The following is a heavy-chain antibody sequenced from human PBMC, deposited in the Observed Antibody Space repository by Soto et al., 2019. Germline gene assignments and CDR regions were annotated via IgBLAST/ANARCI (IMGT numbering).Heavy chain of an antibody. D-gene: IGHD6-19*01. CDR1: GYFIGAGGYY. CDR2: FYSSGSI. J-gene: IGHJ5*02. CDR3: ARMYSSGSGWFHP. Sequence: LSLTCFVSGYFIGAGGYYWSWIRHHPGKGLEWIGSFYSSGSIIYNPSLRSRVSISGDMSTNQFSMSLTSVTAADTARCYCARMYSSGSGWFHPWGQGTLVTVSS. V-gene: IGHV4-31*02.